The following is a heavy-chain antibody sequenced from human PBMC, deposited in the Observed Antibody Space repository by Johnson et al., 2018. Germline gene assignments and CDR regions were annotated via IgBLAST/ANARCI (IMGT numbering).Heavy chain of an antibody. V-gene: IGHV3-9*01. J-gene: IGHJ1*01. D-gene: IGHD6-19*01. Sequence: VQLVESGGGLVQPGRSLRLSCAASGFTFDDYAMHWVRQAPGKGLEWVSGISWNSGSIGYAVSVKGRFTISRDNAKNSLYLQMSTLRAEDTALYYCAKDMRESSGWYYQHWGQGTLVTVSS. CDR3: AKDMRESSGWYYQH. CDR1: GFTFDDYA. CDR2: ISWNSGSI.